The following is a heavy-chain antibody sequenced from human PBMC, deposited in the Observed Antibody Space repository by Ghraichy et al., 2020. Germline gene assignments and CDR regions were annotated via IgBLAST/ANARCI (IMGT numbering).Heavy chain of an antibody. Sequence: GGSRRLSCAASGFSFSDYGMNWVRQTPGKGLEWVSYISGGSSSIYYADSVKGRFTVSRDNAKNSVFLQMNSLRDEDTAVYFCARARGPRVPVMWFDPWGQGSLVTVSS. J-gene: IGHJ5*02. CDR2: ISGGSSSI. CDR3: ARARGPRVPVMWFDP. D-gene: IGHD4/OR15-4a*01. CDR1: GFSFSDYG. V-gene: IGHV3-48*02.